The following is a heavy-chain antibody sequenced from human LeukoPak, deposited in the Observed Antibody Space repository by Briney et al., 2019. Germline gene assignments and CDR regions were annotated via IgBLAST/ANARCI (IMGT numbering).Heavy chain of an antibody. CDR3: MRAGDAGTVDY. CDR2: TNEEASDI. J-gene: IGHJ4*02. Sequence: PGGSLRLSCAASGFTFGAYWMSWVRQAPGKGLEWVANTNEEASDIYYVDSVKGRFTISRDNGKNSLYLQMNNLRADDTALYYCMRAGDAGTVDYWGQGTQVTVSS. D-gene: IGHD1-7*01. CDR1: GFTFGAYW. V-gene: IGHV3-7*01.